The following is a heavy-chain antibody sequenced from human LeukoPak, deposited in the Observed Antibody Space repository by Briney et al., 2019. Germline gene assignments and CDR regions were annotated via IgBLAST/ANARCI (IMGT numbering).Heavy chain of an antibody. D-gene: IGHD3-22*01. CDR2: ISGSGGST. J-gene: IGHJ4*02. V-gene: IGHV3-23*01. Sequence: PGGSLRLSCAASGFTFSSYAMSWVRQAPGKGLEWVSAISGSGGSTYYADSVKGRFTITRDNSKNTRYLQMNSLRAEDTAVYYCAKGGAYYYDSSGFYWGQGTLVTVSS. CDR3: AKGGAYYYDSSGFY. CDR1: GFTFSSYA.